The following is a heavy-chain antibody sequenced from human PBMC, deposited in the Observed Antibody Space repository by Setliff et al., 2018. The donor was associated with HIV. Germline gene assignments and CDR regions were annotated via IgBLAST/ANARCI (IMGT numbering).Heavy chain of an antibody. CDR2: IGSSGSHI. J-gene: IGHJ4*02. Sequence: PGGSLRLSCVASGFTFSSYSMNWVRQAPGKGLEWVSSIGSSGSHISYADSVKGRFTISRGNAKNSVYLQMNSLRAGDTAVYYCARDAGYFDSSGFYYDPYLDYWGQGTLVTVSS. D-gene: IGHD3-22*01. CDR3: ARDAGYFDSSGFYYDPYLDY. CDR1: GFTFSSYS. V-gene: IGHV3-21*01.